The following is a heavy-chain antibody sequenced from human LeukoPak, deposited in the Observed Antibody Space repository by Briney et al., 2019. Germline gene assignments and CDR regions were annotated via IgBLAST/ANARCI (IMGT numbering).Heavy chain of an antibody. CDR1: GGSFSGYY. CDR3: ASSPYYDILTGYFWRYYYMDV. D-gene: IGHD3-9*01. Sequence: SETLSLTCAVYGGSFSGYYWSWVRQPPGKGLEWNGEINHSGSTNYNPSLKSRVTISVDTSKNQFSLKLSSVTAADTAVYYCASSPYYDILTGYFWRYYYMDVWGKGTTVTISS. J-gene: IGHJ6*03. CDR2: INHSGST. V-gene: IGHV4-34*01.